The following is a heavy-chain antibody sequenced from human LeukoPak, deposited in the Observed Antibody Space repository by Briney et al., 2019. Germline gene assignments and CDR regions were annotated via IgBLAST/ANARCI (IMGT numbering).Heavy chain of an antibody. CDR3: ARTRYCTAGSCTEFDY. CDR2: INPNSGGT. Sequence: GASVKVSCKAPGYTFSGDYIHWVRQAPGQGLEWMGWINPNSGGTNYAQRFQGRVTMTRDTSISTVYMDLTRLRHDDTAVYYCARTRYCTAGSCTEFDYWGQGTLVTVSS. D-gene: IGHD2-15*01. CDR1: GYTFSGDY. V-gene: IGHV1-2*02. J-gene: IGHJ4*02.